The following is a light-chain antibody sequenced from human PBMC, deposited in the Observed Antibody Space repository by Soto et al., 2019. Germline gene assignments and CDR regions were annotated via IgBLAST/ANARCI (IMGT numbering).Light chain of an antibody. CDR2: RNN. J-gene: IGLJ1*01. CDR1: SSNIGGNY. V-gene: IGLV1-47*01. CDR3: AVWDGSLSGDG. Sequence: QSVLTQPPSASGTPGQRVTISCSGSSSNIGGNYVYWYQQLPGTAPKLLIYRNNQRPSGVPDRFSGSKSGTSASLAISGLRSNAVADYYCAVWDGSLSGDGFGTGTKV.